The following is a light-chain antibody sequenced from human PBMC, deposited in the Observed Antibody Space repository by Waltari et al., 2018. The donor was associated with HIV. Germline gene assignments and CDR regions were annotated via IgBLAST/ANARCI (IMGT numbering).Light chain of an antibody. J-gene: IGLJ1*01. CDR3: SSYAGRNNYV. Sequence: QSALTQPPSASGSPGQSVTISCTGTSSDVGGYKYVSWYQQHPGKAPKLMIYEVSKRPAGVPDRFSGSKCGNTASLTVSGLQAEDEADYYCSSYAGRNNYVFGTGTKVTVL. CDR1: SSDVGGYKY. CDR2: EVS. V-gene: IGLV2-8*01.